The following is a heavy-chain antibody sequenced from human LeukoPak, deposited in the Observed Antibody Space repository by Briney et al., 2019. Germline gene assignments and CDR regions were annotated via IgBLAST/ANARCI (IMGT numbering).Heavy chain of an antibody. J-gene: IGHJ4*02. CDR1: AFTFSSYS. CDR3: ARIGAGSFRDY. D-gene: IGHD6-13*01. Sequence: AGGSLRLSCVASAFTFSSYSMNWVRQAPGKGLEWVSSISTSSTFIYYADSVKGRFTISRDNAKNSLYLQMNSLRAEDTAVYYCARIGAGSFRDYWGQGTLVTVSS. CDR2: ISTSSTFI. V-gene: IGHV3-21*01.